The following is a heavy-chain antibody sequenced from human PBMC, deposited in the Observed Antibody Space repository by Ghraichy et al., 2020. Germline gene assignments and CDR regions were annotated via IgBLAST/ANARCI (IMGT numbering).Heavy chain of an antibody. CDR3: ARHRGYSYGEDAFDI. CDR1: GGSISSYY. Sequence: SETLSLTCTVSGGSISSYYWSWIRQPPGKGLEWIGYIYTSGSTNYNPSLKSRVTISVDTSKNQFSLKLSSVTAADTAVYYCARHRGYSYGEDAFDIWGQGTMVTVSS. D-gene: IGHD5-18*01. V-gene: IGHV4-4*09. CDR2: IYTSGST. J-gene: IGHJ3*02.